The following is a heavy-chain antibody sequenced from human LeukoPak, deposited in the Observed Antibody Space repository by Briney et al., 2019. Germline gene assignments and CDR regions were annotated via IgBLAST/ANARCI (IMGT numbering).Heavy chain of an antibody. D-gene: IGHD6-19*01. CDR3: ARTWSSGWYEWWFDP. V-gene: IGHV4-59*01. Sequence: PSETLSLTCTVSGGSISSYYWSWIRQPPGKGLEWIGYIYYSGSTDYNPSLKSRVTISVDTSKNQFSLKLSSVTAADTAVYYCARTWSSGWYEWWFDPWGQGTLVTVSS. CDR1: GGSISSYY. J-gene: IGHJ5*02. CDR2: IYYSGST.